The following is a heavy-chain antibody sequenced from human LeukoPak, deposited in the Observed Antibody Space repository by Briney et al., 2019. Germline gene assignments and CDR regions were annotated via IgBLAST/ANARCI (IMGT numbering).Heavy chain of an antibody. D-gene: IGHD2-2*02. CDR1: GRSVTKYY. V-gene: IGHV4-59*02. CDR3: ARDLFPINWFES. CDR2: IFHTGIT. Sequence: SETLSLTCTVSGRSVTKYYWHWIRQAPGKGQEWIGFIFHTGITNYNPSLKSRVTISVDTSKNQFSLKLTSVTAADTAVYFCARDLFPINWFESWGQGTPVTVSS. J-gene: IGHJ5*01.